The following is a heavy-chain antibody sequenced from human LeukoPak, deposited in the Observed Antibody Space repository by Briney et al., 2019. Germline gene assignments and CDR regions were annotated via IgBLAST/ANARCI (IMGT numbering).Heavy chain of an antibody. CDR3: ASRLYDSSGYYLIEADY. D-gene: IGHD3-22*01. V-gene: IGHV4-30-2*01. J-gene: IGHJ4*02. CDR2: INRSGST. Sequence: SQTLSLTCAVSGGSISSGGYSWSWIRQPPGTGLEWIGEINRSGSTNYNPSLKSRVTISVDTSKNQFSLKLSSVTAADTAVYYCASRLYDSSGYYLIEADYWGQGTLVTVSS. CDR1: GGSISSGGYS.